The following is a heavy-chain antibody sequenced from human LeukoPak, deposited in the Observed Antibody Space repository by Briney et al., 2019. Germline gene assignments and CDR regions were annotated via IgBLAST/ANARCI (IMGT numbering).Heavy chain of an antibody. CDR3: ARHEYSSSTNFDY. CDR1: GDSISSYY. Sequence: SETLSLTCTVPGDSISSYYWSWIRQPPGKGLERVGYIYYSGSTNYNPSLKSRVTISVDTYKNQFSLKLCSVTAADTAVYYCARHEYSSSTNFDYWGQGTLVTVSS. D-gene: IGHD6-13*01. J-gene: IGHJ4*02. V-gene: IGHV4-59*08. CDR2: IYYSGST.